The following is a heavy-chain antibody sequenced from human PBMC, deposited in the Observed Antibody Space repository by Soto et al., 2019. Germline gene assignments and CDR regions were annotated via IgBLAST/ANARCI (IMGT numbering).Heavy chain of an antibody. V-gene: IGHV4-31*03. CDR2: ISYSGST. CDR1: GDSMTTVGYY. Sequence: QVQLQESGPGLVKPSQTLSLTCTVSGDSMTTVGYYWTWIRQHPGQGLEWIGFISYSGSTYYSSSLKGRVAISADKAKNQFSLKLNSVTAADTAVYYCTRGDYWGQGTLVTVSS. J-gene: IGHJ4*02. CDR3: TRGDY.